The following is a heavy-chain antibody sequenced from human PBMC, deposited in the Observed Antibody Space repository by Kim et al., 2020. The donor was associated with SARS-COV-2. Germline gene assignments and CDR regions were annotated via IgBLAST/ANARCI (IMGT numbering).Heavy chain of an antibody. Sequence: GGSLRLSCAASGFTFSSYAMHWVRQAPGKGLEWVAVISYDGSNKYYADSVKGRFTISRDNSKNTLYLQMNSLRAEDTAVYYCARDEMTTVTTGGDYWGQGTLVTVSS. CDR1: GFTFSSYA. D-gene: IGHD4-17*01. CDR2: ISYDGSNK. V-gene: IGHV3-30-3*01. J-gene: IGHJ4*02. CDR3: ARDEMTTVTTGGDY.